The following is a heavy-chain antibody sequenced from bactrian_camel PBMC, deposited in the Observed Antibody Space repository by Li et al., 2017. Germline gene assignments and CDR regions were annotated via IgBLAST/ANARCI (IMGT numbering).Heavy chain of an antibody. V-gene: IGHV3S60*01. D-gene: IGHD4*01. J-gene: IGHJ6*01. CDR2: IYKRGGQI. Sequence: QVQLVESGGGSVQVGGPLTLSCEAAGFVPTKRCVGWFRQAPGKEREGIASIYKRGGQITYAESVEGRFTASKDNAKNTVYLEMNNLKPEDTTMYYCATDFGRLCPDRLESADFRYWGQGTQVTVS. CDR3: ATDFGRLCPDRLESADFRY. CDR1: GFVPTKRC.